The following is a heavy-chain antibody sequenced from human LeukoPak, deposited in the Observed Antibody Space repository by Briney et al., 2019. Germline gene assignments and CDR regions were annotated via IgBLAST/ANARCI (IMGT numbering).Heavy chain of an antibody. V-gene: IGHV3-53*05. CDR2: IYSGGST. Sequence: GGSLRLSCAASGFTVSSNYMSWVRQAPGKGLEWVSVIYSGGSTYYADSVKGRFTISRDNSKNTLYLQMNSLRAEDTAVYYCARGAYYDYVWGSYPDQDAFDIWGQGTMVTVSS. D-gene: IGHD3-16*02. CDR3: ARGAYYDYVWGSYPDQDAFDI. J-gene: IGHJ3*02. CDR1: GFTVSSNY.